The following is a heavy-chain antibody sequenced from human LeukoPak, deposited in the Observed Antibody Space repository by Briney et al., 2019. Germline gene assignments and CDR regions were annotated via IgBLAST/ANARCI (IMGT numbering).Heavy chain of an antibody. CDR3: AREVITGVDAFDI. D-gene: IGHD3-16*01. Sequence: GGSLRLSCAASGFTFSSYWMHWVRQAPGKGLVWVSHIDGDGSGTTYADSVKGRFTISRDNAKNTLYLQMNSLRAEDTAVYYCAREVITGVDAFDIWGQGTMVTVSS. J-gene: IGHJ3*02. CDR1: GFTFSSYW. V-gene: IGHV3-74*01. CDR2: IDGDGSGT.